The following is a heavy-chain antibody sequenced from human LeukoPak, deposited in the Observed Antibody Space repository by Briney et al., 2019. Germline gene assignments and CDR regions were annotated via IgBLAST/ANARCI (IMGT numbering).Heavy chain of an antibody. J-gene: IGHJ6*01. CDR2: ISYGECNK. Sequence: EIPLTLLCRASRLTFSIYGMLGLRQARDKGRERVAVISYGECNKYYADCVKGRFTIYRDNSKNTLYLQMTSLRTEDSAMYYCAKGYKDLGEWQSRDYYGMDVWGQGTTVSVSS. V-gene: IGHV3-30*18. D-gene: IGHD3-10*01. CDR1: RLTFSIYG. CDR3: AKGYKDLGEWQSRDYYGMDV.